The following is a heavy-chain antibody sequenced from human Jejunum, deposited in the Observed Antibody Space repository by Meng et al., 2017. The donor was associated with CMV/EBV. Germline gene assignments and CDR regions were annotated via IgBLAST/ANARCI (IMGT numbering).Heavy chain of an antibody. CDR3: AKDHTSSSWGSLGY. CDR1: GFPFSSYD. D-gene: IGHD6-13*01. Sequence: GFPFSSYDMSWVRQAPGKGLEWVSVIFSGGSTTYYADSVKGRFTISRDNSKNTLYLQMNSLRADDTAVYYCAKDHTSSSWGSLGYWGQGTLVTVSS. CDR2: IFSGGSTT. J-gene: IGHJ4*02. V-gene: IGHV3-23*03.